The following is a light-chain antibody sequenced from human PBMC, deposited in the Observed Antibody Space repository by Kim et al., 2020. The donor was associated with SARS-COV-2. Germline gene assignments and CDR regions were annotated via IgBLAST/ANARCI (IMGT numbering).Light chain of an antibody. Sequence: ELTQPPSASGTPGQRVTISCSGSSSNIGSNAVNWYQQLPGTAPKLLICSNNQRPSGVPDRFSGSKSGTSASLAISGLQSEDEADYYCATWDDSLNAVVFGGGTQLTVL. CDR1: SSNIGSNA. CDR3: ATWDDSLNAVV. CDR2: SNN. V-gene: IGLV1-44*01. J-gene: IGLJ2*01.